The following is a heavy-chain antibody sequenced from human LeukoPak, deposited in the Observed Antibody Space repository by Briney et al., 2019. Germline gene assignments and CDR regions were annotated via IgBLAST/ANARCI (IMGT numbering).Heavy chain of an antibody. J-gene: IGHJ4*02. V-gene: IGHV1-2*02. CDR1: GYTFTSYD. Sequence: ASVKVSCKASGYTFTSYDINWVRQATGQGLEWMGWMNPNSGGTNYAQKFQGRVTMTRDTSISTAYMELSRLRSDDTAVYYCATLADYCSSTSCSHPDYWGQGTLVTVSS. D-gene: IGHD2-2*01. CDR2: MNPNSGGT. CDR3: ATLADYCSSTSCSHPDY.